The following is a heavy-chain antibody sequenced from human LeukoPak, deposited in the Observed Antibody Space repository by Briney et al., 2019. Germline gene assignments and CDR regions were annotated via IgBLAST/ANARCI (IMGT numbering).Heavy chain of an antibody. V-gene: IGHV3-23*01. D-gene: IGHD6-19*01. CDR3: AKDKQWLVLDY. J-gene: IGHJ4*02. CDR2: ISGGDDAT. Sequence: GGSLRLSCAASGFTFSSYAMSWVRQAPGKGLEWVSGISGGDDATYFADSVKGRFTISRDNSKNTLYLQMNRLRAEDTAVYYCAKDKQWLVLDYWGQGTLVTVSS. CDR1: GFTFSSYA.